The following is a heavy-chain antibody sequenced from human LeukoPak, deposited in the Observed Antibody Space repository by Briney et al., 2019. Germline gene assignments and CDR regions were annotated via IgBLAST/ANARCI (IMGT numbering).Heavy chain of an antibody. CDR3: ARNNRNWNLSRPRGLYWFDP. Sequence: PSETLSLTCTVSGGSFSSYYWSWIRQPPGKGLEWIGYIYYSGSTNYNPSLKSRVTISVDTSKNQFSLKLSSVTAADTAVYYCARNNRNWNLSRPRGLYWFDPWGQGTLVTVSS. CDR2: IYYSGST. D-gene: IGHD1-7*01. CDR1: GGSFSSYY. J-gene: IGHJ5*02. V-gene: IGHV4-59*01.